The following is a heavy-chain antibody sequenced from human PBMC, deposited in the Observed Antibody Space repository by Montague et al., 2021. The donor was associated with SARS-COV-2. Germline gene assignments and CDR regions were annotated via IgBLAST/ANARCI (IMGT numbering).Heavy chain of an antibody. D-gene: IGHD2-15*01. J-gene: IGHJ3*02. CDR3: ARDTGISGAFDI. CDR2: IYYSGST. CDR1: GGSISSGVYY. Sequence: TLSLTCTVSGGSISSGVYYWSWIRQHPGKGLEWIGYIYYSGSTYYNPSPKSRVTISVDTSKNQFSLMLSSVTAADTAVYYCARDTGISGAFDIWGQGTMVTVSS. V-gene: IGHV4-31*03.